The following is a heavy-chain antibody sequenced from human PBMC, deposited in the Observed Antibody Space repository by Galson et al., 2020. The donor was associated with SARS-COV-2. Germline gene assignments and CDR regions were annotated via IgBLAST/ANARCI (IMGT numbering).Heavy chain of an antibody. CDR1: GFTFSSYG. D-gene: IGHD3-9*01. J-gene: IGHJ6*02. V-gene: IGHV3-30*03. CDR2: ISYDGSNK. Sequence: TGRSLRLSCAASGFTFSSYGMHWVRQAPGKGLEWVAVISYDGSNKYYADSVKGRFTISRDNSKNTLYLQMNSLRAEDTAVYYCATSYDILTGYYVGDYYGMDVWGQGTTVTVSS. CDR3: ATSYDILTGYYVGDYYGMDV.